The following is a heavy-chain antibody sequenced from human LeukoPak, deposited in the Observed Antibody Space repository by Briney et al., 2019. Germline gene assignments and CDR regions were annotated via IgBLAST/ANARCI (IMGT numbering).Heavy chain of an antibody. D-gene: IGHD3-22*01. CDR1: GFTFDDYA. J-gene: IGHJ4*02. V-gene: IGHV3-9*01. CDR2: ISWNSGSI. Sequence: GGSLRLSCAASGFTFDDYAMHWVRQAPGNGLEWVSGISWNSGSIGYADSVKGRFTISRDNAKNSLYLQMNSLRAEDTALYYCARDSSGYSHGLGYWGQGTLVTVSS. CDR3: ARDSSGYSHGLGY.